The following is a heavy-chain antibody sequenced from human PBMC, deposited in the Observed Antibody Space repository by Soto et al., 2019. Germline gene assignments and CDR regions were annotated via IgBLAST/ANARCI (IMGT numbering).Heavy chain of an antibody. J-gene: IGHJ4*02. Sequence: SETLSLTCAVYGGSFSGYYWSWIRQPPGKGLDWIGEINHGGSTNYNPSLKSRVTISIDTSKNQFSLKLSSVTAADTAVYYCASGGQTIIPKDWGQGTLVTVSS. CDR1: GGSFSGYY. D-gene: IGHD5-12*01. V-gene: IGHV4-34*01. CDR2: INHGGST. CDR3: ASGGQTIIPKD.